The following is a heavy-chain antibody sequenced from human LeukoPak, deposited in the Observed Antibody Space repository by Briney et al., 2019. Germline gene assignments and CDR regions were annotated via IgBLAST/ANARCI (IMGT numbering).Heavy chain of an antibody. Sequence: ASVKVSCKVSGYTLSELSMHWLRQAPGKGLEWMGGFDPEDGETIYAQKFQGRVTMTEDTSTDTAYMELSSLRSEDTAVYYCATGDMDTAMVLLDYWGQGTLVTVSS. CDR3: ATGDMDTAMVLLDY. D-gene: IGHD5-18*01. J-gene: IGHJ4*02. CDR1: GYTLSELS. CDR2: FDPEDGET. V-gene: IGHV1-24*01.